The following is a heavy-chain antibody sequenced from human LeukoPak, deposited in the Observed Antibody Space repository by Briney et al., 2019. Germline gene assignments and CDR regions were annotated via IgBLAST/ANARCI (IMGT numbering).Heavy chain of an antibody. J-gene: IGHJ2*01. V-gene: IGHV3-23*01. CDR2: ITGSGDNT. CDR1: GFTFTSQG. CDR3: AKMQGYFDL. Sequence: GGSLRLSCAASGFTFTSQGMAWVRQAPAKGLEWVSAITGSGDNTYYADSAKGRFTISRNNSKNTLYLQMNSLSAEDTAVYYCAKMQGYFDLWGRGTLVTVSS.